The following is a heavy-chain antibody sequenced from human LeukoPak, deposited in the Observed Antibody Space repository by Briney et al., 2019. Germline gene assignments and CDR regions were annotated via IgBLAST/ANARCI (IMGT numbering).Heavy chain of an antibody. J-gene: IGHJ6*02. CDR3: AGSIAAAGLYYYYSMDV. V-gene: IGHV3-30*04. Sequence: GGSLRLSCAASGFTFSSYAMHWVRQAPGKGLEWVAVISYDGSNKYYADSVKGRFTISRDNSKNTLYLQMNSLRAEDTAVYYCAGSIAAAGLYYYYSMDVWGQGTTVTVSS. CDR2: ISYDGSNK. CDR1: GFTFSSYA. D-gene: IGHD6-13*01.